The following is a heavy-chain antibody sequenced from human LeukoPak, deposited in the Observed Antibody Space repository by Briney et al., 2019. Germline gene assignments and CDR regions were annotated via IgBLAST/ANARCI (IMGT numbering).Heavy chain of an antibody. CDR1: GFTFNTFN. Sequence: PGGSLRLSCAASGFTFNTFNMNWVRQAPGKGLEWVSSITSGGDYIYYADSVKGRFTTSRDNAKNSLSLQLSSLRVEDTAVYYCARGTVAGTEAGDYWGQGTLVTVSS. J-gene: IGHJ4*02. CDR2: ITSGGDYI. V-gene: IGHV3-21*01. D-gene: IGHD6-19*01. CDR3: ARGTVAGTEAGDY.